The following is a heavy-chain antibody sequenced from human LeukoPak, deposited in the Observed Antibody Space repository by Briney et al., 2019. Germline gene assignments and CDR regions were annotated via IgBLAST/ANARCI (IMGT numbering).Heavy chain of an antibody. J-gene: IGHJ6*03. Sequence: GGSLRLSCAASGFTFSSYAMSWVRQAPGKGLEWVSAISSSSSYIYYADSVKGRFTISRDNAKNSLYLQMNSLRAEDTAVYYCARGQIPFYYYMDVWGKGTTVTVSS. CDR2: ISSSSSYI. V-gene: IGHV3-21*01. CDR3: ARGQIPFYYYMDV. CDR1: GFTFSSYA. D-gene: IGHD2-2*02.